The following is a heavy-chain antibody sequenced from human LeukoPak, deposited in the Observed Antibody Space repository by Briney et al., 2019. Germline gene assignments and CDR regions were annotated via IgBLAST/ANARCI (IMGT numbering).Heavy chain of an antibody. V-gene: IGHV4-61*01. D-gene: IGHD5-12*01. J-gene: IGHJ4*02. Sequence: SETLSLTCTVSGGSVSSGSYYWSWIRQPPGRGLEWIGYIYYSGSTNYNPSLKSRVTISVNTSKNQFSLKLSPVTAADTAVYYCARVLVATIRGFDYWGQGTLVTVSS. CDR3: ARVLVATIRGFDY. CDR2: IYYSGST. CDR1: GGSVSSGSYY.